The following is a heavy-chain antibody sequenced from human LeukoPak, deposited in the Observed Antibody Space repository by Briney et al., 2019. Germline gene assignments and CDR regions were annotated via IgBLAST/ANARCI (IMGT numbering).Heavy chain of an antibody. CDR3: AREVEYSSSQTYYYYYYYMDV. CDR1: GFSVRTTY. CDR2: ISYDGSNK. D-gene: IGHD6-6*01. J-gene: IGHJ6*03. Sequence: GGSLRLSCAASGFSVRTTYMSWVRQAPGKGLEWVAVISYDGSNKYYADSVKGRFTTSRDNSKNTLYLQMNSLRAEDTAVYYCAREVEYSSSQTYYYYYYYMDVWGKGTTVTVSS. V-gene: IGHV3-30*03.